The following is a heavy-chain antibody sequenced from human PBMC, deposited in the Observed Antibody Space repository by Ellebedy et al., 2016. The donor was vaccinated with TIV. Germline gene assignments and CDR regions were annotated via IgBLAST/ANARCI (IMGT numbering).Heavy chain of an antibody. CDR1: GYTFTAYY. CDR3: ATFPYISTSSAY. D-gene: IGHD3-3*02. J-gene: IGHJ4*02. V-gene: IGHV1-2*02. CDR2: MNPNSGDI. Sequence: ASVKVSCKASGYTFTAYYMHWVRQAPGEGLEWMGWMNPNSGDINYGQKFQGRVTMTRDTSINTGYMELSGLKSDDTAVYYCATFPYISTSSAYWGQGTLVTVSS.